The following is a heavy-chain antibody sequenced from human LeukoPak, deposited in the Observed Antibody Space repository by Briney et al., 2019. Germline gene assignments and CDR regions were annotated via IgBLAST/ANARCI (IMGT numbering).Heavy chain of an antibody. Sequence: SETLSFTCAVYGGSFSGYYWSWIRQPPGKGLEWIGEINHSGSTNYNPSLKSRVTISVDTSKNQFSLKLSSVTAADTAVYYCARGLGEWELLGTYYFDYWGQGTLVTVSS. V-gene: IGHV4-34*01. CDR1: GGSFSGYY. J-gene: IGHJ4*02. CDR3: ARGLGEWELLGTYYFDY. D-gene: IGHD1-26*01. CDR2: INHSGST.